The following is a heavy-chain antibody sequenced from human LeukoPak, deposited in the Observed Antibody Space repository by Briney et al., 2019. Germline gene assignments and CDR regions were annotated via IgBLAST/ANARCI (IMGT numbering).Heavy chain of an antibody. J-gene: IGHJ4*02. V-gene: IGHV3-23*01. CDR3: APAPQYQLLYEGHYFDY. CDR1: GLTFSSYA. D-gene: IGHD2-2*02. Sequence: PGGSLRLSCAASGLTFSSYAMSWVRQAPGKGLEWVSAISGSGGSTYYADSVKGRFTISRDNSKNTLYLQMNSLRAEDTAVYYCAPAPQYQLLYEGHYFDYWGQGTLVTASS. CDR2: ISGSGGST.